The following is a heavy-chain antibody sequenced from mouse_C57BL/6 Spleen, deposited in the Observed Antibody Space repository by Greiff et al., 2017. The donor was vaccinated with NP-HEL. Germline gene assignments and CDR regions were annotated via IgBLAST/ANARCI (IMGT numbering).Heavy chain of an antibody. CDR1: GFTFSDFY. V-gene: IGHV7-1*01. D-gene: IGHD2-2*01. J-gene: IGHJ3*01. CDR3: ARDGYGYDEGAWFAY. CDR2: SRNKANDYTT. Sequence: EVHLVESGGGLVQSGRSLRLSCATSGFTFSDFYMEWVRQAPGKGLEWIAASRNKANDYTTEYSASVKGRFIVSRDTSQSILYLQMNALRAEDTAIYYCARDGYGYDEGAWFAYWGQGTLVTVSA.